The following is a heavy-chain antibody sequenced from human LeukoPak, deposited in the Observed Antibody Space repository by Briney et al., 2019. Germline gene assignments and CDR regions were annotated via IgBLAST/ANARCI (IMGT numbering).Heavy chain of an antibody. Sequence: SVKVSCKASGGTFSSYAISWVRQAPGQGLEWMGRIIPIFGTANYAQKFQGRVTITTDESTSIAYMELSSLRSEDTAVYYCARGISSGWTDYYYYYMDVWGKGTTVTVSS. D-gene: IGHD6-19*01. CDR1: GGTFSSYA. CDR2: IIPIFGTA. J-gene: IGHJ6*03. CDR3: ARGISSGWTDYYYYYMDV. V-gene: IGHV1-69*05.